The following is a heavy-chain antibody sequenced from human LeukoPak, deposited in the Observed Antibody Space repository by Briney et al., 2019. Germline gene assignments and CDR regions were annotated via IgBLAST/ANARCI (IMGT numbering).Heavy chain of an antibody. CDR2: ISGSGDST. D-gene: IGHD3-16*01. Sequence: GGSLRLSCAASGFTFSSYAMSWVRQAPGKGLEWVSAISGSGDSTYYADSVKGRFTISRDNSKNTLYLQMNSLRAEDTAVYYCANSKGETLIYYFDKWGQGTLVTVSS. CDR3: ANSKGETLIYYFDK. CDR1: GFTFSSYA. V-gene: IGHV3-23*01. J-gene: IGHJ4*02.